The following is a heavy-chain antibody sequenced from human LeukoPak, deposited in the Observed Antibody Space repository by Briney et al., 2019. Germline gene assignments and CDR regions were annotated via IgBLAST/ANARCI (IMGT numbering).Heavy chain of an antibody. D-gene: IGHD3-22*01. J-gene: IGHJ4*02. CDR1: GFTFSSYG. CDR3: ARDDYYDSSGYCGY. V-gene: IGHV3-30*19. Sequence: PGGSLRLSCAASGFTFSSYGMHWVRQAPGKGLEWVAVISNDGSDTDFADSVKGRFTIARDNSKNTLDLQMNSLRAEDTAVYYCARDDYYDSSGYCGYWGQGTLVTVSS. CDR2: ISNDGSDT.